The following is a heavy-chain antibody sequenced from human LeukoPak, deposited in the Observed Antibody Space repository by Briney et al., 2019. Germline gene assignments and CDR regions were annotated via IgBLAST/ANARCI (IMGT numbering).Heavy chain of an antibody. J-gene: IGHJ4*02. Sequence: SETLSLTCAVYGGSFSGYYWSWIRQPPGKGLEWIGEINHSGSTNYNPSLKSRVTISVDTSKNQFSLKLSSVTAADTAVYYCASSYSSSTLTNYWGQGTLVTVSS. CDR3: ASSYSSSTLTNY. CDR2: INHSGST. CDR1: GGSFSGYY. D-gene: IGHD6-6*01. V-gene: IGHV4-34*01.